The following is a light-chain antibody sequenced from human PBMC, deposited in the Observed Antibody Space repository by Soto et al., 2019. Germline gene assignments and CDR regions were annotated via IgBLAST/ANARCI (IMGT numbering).Light chain of an antibody. CDR1: QDISSY. J-gene: IGKJ5*01. V-gene: IGKV1-9*01. CDR2: TAS. Sequence: IQLTQSPSSLSASVGDRVTITCRASQDISSYLAWYHQKPGKAPKLLIYTASTLQSGVPSSFSGSGSGTDFTITISCLQPEDFANYYCQQLKRYPISFGQWTRLEIK. CDR3: QQLKRYPIS.